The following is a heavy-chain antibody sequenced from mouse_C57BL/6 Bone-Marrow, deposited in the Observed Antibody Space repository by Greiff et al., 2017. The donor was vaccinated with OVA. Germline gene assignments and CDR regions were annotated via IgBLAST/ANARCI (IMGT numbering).Heavy chain of an antibody. CDR2: ISNGGGST. CDR3: ARHNPPDGSSSRWAVDV. CDR1: GFTFSDYY. Sequence: EVQGVESGGGLVQPGGSLKLSCAASGFTFSDYYMYWVRQTPEKRLEWVAYISNGGGSTYYPDTVKGRFTISRDNAKNTLFLQMSRLKSEDTAMYYCARHNPPDGSSSRWAVDVWGTGTTVTVSS. D-gene: IGHD1-1*01. V-gene: IGHV5-12*01. J-gene: IGHJ1*03.